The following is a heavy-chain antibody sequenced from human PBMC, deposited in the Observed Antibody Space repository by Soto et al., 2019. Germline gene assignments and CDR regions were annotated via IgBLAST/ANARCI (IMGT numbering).Heavy chain of an antibody. CDR3: ARGRDQPPVGLYFDS. CDR2: IIPMFGTP. CDR1: GDAFTNYI. J-gene: IGHJ4*02. D-gene: IGHD1-26*01. Sequence: QVQLVQSGAEVKKPGSSVKVSCKASGDAFTNYIFDWVRQAPGQGLEWMGGIIPMFGTPKYAQTFQDRVTISADGPTGTADVELTSLRFDDTAVYYGARGRDQPPVGLYFDSWGEGTRVTVSS. V-gene: IGHV1-69*01.